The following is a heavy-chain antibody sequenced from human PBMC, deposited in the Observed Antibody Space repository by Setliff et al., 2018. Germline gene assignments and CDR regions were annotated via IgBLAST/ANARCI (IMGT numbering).Heavy chain of an antibody. V-gene: IGHV3-49*04. CDR1: GGSFSHHY. CDR3: TRASSIAVAGSSI. D-gene: IGHD6-19*01. Sequence: LSLTCAVYGGSFSHHYWSWVRQAPGKGLEWVGFIRSKAYGGTTEYAASVKGRFTISRDDSKSIAYLQMNSLKTEDTAVYYCTRASSIAVAGSSIWGQGTLVTVSS. CDR2: IRSKAYGGTT. J-gene: IGHJ4*02.